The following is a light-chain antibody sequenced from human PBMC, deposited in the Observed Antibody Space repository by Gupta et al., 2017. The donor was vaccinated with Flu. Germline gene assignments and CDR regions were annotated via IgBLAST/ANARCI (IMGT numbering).Light chain of an antibody. V-gene: IGKV3-11*01. J-gene: IGKJ2*03. CDR3: QQRSNWPAYS. Sequence: IVLTQSPATLSLSPGERATLACRASQSVSSYLACYQQKPGQAPRLLIYDASNRATGMPARFSGSRSGTDVTLPISSLEPEDVAVYYCQQRSNWPAYSFGQGTKVEIK. CDR1: QSVSSY. CDR2: DAS.